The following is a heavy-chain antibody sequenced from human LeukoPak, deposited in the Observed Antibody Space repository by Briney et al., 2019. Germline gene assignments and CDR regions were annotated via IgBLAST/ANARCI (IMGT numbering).Heavy chain of an antibody. CDR2: IKTKTDGATT. J-gene: IGHJ4*02. V-gene: IGHV3-15*01. D-gene: IGHD3-3*02. CDR3: TTDFSN. CDR1: GFTFSSYW. Sequence: GGSLRLSCAASGFTFSSYWMTWVRQAPGKGLESVGRIKTKTDGATTDYAAPVEGRFTISRDDSKNTLHLQMNSLKTEDTAVHYCTTDFSNWGQGILVTVSS.